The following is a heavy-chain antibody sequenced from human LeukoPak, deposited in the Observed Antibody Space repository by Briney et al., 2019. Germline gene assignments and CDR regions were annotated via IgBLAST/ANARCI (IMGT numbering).Heavy chain of an antibody. CDR1: GFIFDDYA. CDR3: AKDNLRLQSSSSGTLDY. D-gene: IGHD1-14*01. J-gene: IGHJ4*01. V-gene: IGHV3-43D*03. Sequence: GGSLRLSCVASGFIFDDYAMHWVRQAPGKGLEWVSFLSWDGGSTYYADSVKGRFTISRDNSKNSLYLQMNSLRPEDTALYYCAKDNLRLQSSSSGTLDYWSHGTLVTVS. CDR2: LSWDGGST.